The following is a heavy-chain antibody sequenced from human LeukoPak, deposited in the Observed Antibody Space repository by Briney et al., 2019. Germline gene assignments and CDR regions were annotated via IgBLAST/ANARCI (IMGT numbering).Heavy chain of an antibody. V-gene: IGHV1-18*01. D-gene: IGHD2-21*02. CDR2: ISAYNGNT. J-gene: IGHJ3*01. CDR3: ARDHWVVTAASD. Sequence: SVKVSCKASGYTFTSYGISWVRQAPGQGLEWMGWISAYNGNTNYAQKLQGRVAMTTDTSTSTACTELWSLRSDDTAVYYCARDHWVVTAASDWGQGTMVTVSS. CDR1: GYTFTSYG.